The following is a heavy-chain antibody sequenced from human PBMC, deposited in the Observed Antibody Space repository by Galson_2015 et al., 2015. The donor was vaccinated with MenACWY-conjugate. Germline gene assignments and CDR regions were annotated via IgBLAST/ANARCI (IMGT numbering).Heavy chain of an antibody. CDR1: GLTLSNVW. Sequence: SLRLSCATSGLTLSNVWMSWVRQAPGKGLEWVARIKCRTDGGTTDYATPVKGRFTILRDDSAKTLYLQMNSLKIEDTAMYFCTRDRDVGGSRWWFDPWGQGTLVTVSS. CDR2: IKCRTDGGTT. CDR3: TRDRDVGGSRWWFDP. J-gene: IGHJ5*02. D-gene: IGHD2-15*01. V-gene: IGHV3-15*01.